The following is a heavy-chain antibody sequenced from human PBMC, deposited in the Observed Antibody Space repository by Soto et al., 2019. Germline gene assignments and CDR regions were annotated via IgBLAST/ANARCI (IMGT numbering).Heavy chain of an antibody. Sequence: PWGSLRLSCAASGFTFSSYGMHWVRQAPGKGLEWVAVISYDGSNKYYADSVKGRFTISRDNSKNTLYLQMNSLRAEDTAVYYCAKDYSSGWYSFFIPWFDPWGQGTLVTVS. CDR1: GFTFSSYG. D-gene: IGHD6-19*01. V-gene: IGHV3-30*18. J-gene: IGHJ5*02. CDR3: AKDYSSGWYSFFIPWFDP. CDR2: ISYDGSNK.